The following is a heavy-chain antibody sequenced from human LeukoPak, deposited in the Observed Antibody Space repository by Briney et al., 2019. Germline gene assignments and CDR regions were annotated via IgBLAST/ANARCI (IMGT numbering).Heavy chain of an antibody. J-gene: IGHJ4*02. V-gene: IGHV3-33*01. CDR1: GFPFISYG. Sequence: GSLDLSCAASGFPFISYGMHWVRPAPGKGLGWVAVIWYDGCNKYYADSVKGRFTISRDNSKNTLYLQMNSLRAEDTAVYYCARGNGYSYGYLDYWGQGTLVTVSS. CDR3: ARGNGYSYGYLDY. D-gene: IGHD5-18*01. CDR2: IWYDGCNK.